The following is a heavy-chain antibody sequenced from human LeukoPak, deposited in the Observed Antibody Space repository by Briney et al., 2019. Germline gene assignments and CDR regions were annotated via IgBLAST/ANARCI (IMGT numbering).Heavy chain of an antibody. V-gene: IGHV1-2*02. Sequence: ASVKVSCKASGYTFTDYYMHWVRQAPGQGLEWMGWINPNSGGTNYAQKFQGRVTMTRDTSISTAYMELSRLRSDDTAVYYCAREDYDSSGYLITDYWGQGTLVTVSP. D-gene: IGHD3-22*01. CDR3: AREDYDSSGYLITDY. J-gene: IGHJ4*02. CDR1: GYTFTDYY. CDR2: INPNSGGT.